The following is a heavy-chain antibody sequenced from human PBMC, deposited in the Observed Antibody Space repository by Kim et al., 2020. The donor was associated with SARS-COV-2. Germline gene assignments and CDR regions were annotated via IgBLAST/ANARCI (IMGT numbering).Heavy chain of an antibody. Sequence: SETLSLTCAVYGGSFSGYYWSWIRQPPGKGLEWIGEINHSGSTNYNPSLKSRVTISVDTSKNQFSLKLSSVTAADTAVYYCARGPRFYGATRPYYFYYWG. CDR3: ARGPRFYGATRPYYFYY. V-gene: IGHV4-34*01. CDR2: INHSGST. CDR1: GGSFSGYY. D-gene: IGHD5-12*01. J-gene: IGHJ4*01.